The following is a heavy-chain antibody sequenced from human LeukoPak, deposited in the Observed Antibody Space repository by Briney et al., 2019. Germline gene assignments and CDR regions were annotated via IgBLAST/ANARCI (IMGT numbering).Heavy chain of an antibody. V-gene: IGHV3-23*01. J-gene: IGHJ4*01. CDR3: ATLWFGESRRPGY. CDR2: ISGSGGST. Sequence: PGGSLRLSCAASGFTFSSYAMSWVRQAPGKGLEWVSAISGSGGSTYYADSVKGRFTISRDNSKNTLYLQMNSLRAEDTAVYYCATLWFGESRRPGYWGHGTLVTVSS. D-gene: IGHD3-10*01. CDR1: GFTFSSYA.